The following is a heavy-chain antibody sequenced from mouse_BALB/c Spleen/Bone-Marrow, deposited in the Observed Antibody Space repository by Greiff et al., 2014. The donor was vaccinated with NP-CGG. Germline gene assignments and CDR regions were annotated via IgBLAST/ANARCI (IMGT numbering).Heavy chain of an antibody. Sequence: VKLVESGPGLVAPSQSLSITCTVSGFSLSSYGVHWVRQPPGKGLEWLVVIWSDGNTTYNSALKSRLSISKDNSKSQVFLKMNSLQTDDTATYYCARNPYGNYAMDYWGQGTSVTVSS. CDR1: GFSLSSYG. J-gene: IGHJ4*01. D-gene: IGHD2-10*02. CDR2: IWSDGNT. V-gene: IGHV2-6*02. CDR3: ARNPYGNYAMDY.